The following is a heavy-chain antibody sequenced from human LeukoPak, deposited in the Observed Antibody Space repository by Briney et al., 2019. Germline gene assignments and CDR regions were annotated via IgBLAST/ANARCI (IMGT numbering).Heavy chain of an antibody. J-gene: IGHJ3*02. Sequence: ASVKVSCKASGYTFTGYYMHWVRQAPGQGLEWMGWINPNSGGTNYAQKFQGRVTMTRDTSISTAYMELSRLRSDDTAVYYCAKGTMPSALAFFDIWGQGTMVTVSS. CDR2: INPNSGGT. CDR3: AKGTMPSALAFFDI. CDR1: GYTFTGYY. V-gene: IGHV1-2*02. D-gene: IGHD2-2*01.